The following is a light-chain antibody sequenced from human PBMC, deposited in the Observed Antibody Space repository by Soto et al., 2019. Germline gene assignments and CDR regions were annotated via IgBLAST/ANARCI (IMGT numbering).Light chain of an antibody. Sequence: NFMLTQPHSVSESPGKTVTISCTRSSGSIASNYVQWYQQRPGSAPTTVIYEDNQRPSGVPDRDSGSIDSSSNSASLTISGLKTEDEADYYCQSYDSSNPVVFGGGTKLTVL. CDR3: QSYDSSNPVV. CDR2: EDN. CDR1: SGSIASNY. V-gene: IGLV6-57*03. J-gene: IGLJ2*01.